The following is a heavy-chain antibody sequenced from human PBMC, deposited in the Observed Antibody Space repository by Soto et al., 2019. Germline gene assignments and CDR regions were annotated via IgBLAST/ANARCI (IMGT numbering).Heavy chain of an antibody. V-gene: IGHV3-23*01. CDR1: GFTFSSYA. CDR3: ARAPRAGDYVFDYYYYGMDV. Sequence: PGGSLRLSCAASGFTFSSYAMSWVRQAPGKGLEWVSAIIYSGGSTYYADSVKGRFTISRHNSKNTLYLQMNSLRAEDTAVYYCARAPRAGDYVFDYYYYGMDVWGQGTTVTVSS. CDR2: IIYSGGST. J-gene: IGHJ6*02. D-gene: IGHD4-17*01.